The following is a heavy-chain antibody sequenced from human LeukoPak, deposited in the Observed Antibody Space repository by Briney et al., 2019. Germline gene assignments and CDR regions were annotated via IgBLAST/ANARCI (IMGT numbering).Heavy chain of an antibody. CDR1: GFTFSSSG. CDR3: AKEYCSNSVCHSLDY. V-gene: IGHV3-30*18. Sequence: GRSLRLSCAASGFTFSSSGMHWVRQAPGKGLEWVVVISYDGSNKYYADSVKGRFTFSRDNSKNTLYLQMNSLRAEDTAVYYCAKEYCSNSVCHSLDYWGQGTLVTVSS. CDR2: ISYDGSNK. D-gene: IGHD2-8*01. J-gene: IGHJ4*02.